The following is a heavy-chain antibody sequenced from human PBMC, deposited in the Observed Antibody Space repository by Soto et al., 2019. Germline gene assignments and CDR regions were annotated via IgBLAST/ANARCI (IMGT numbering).Heavy chain of an antibody. D-gene: IGHD1-1*01. J-gene: IGHJ3*02. CDR2: ILVGGST. Sequence: GGSLRLSCAVSGFICSSYDMSWVRQAPGKGLEWVSTILVGGSTHYEDSVKGRATISRDTSKNTVYLQMNSLTAGDTAFYYCAKATATSGGAFEIYGQGTMVTVSS. V-gene: IGHV3-23*01. CDR1: GFICSSYD. CDR3: AKATATSGGAFEI.